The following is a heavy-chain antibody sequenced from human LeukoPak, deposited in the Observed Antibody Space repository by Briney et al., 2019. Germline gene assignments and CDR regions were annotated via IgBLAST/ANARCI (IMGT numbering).Heavy chain of an antibody. D-gene: IGHD6-13*01. CDR3: ARARDGGIAAARIDY. V-gene: IGHV3-33*01. J-gene: IGHJ4*02. CDR1: GFTFSSYG. Sequence: GRSLRLSCAASGFTFSSYGMHWVRQAPGKGLEWVAVIWYDGSNKYYADSVKGRFTISRDNSKNTLYLQMNSLRAEDTAVYYCARARDGGIAAARIDYWGQGTLVTVSS. CDR2: IWYDGSNK.